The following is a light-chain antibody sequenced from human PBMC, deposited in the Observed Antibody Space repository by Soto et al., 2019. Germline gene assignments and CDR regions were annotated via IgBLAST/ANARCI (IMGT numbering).Light chain of an antibody. Sequence: DIQLTQAPSFLSASVGDRVTITCRASQGISSYLAWYQQRPGKAPNLLIYTASTLQSGVPSRFSGSGSGTEFTLTISSLQPEDFATYYCQQVNGYPLTLGGGTKVEIK. CDR2: TAS. J-gene: IGKJ4*01. V-gene: IGKV1-9*01. CDR3: QQVNGYPLT. CDR1: QGISSY.